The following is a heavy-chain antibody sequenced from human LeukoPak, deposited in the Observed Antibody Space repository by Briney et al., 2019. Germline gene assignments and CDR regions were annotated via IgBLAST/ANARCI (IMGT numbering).Heavy chain of an antibody. D-gene: IGHD6-13*01. V-gene: IGHV4-4*07. CDR1: GGAPSSYY. CDR2: IYTSGST. J-gene: IGHJ5*02. CDR3: ARLRIAAAGNWFDP. Sequence: PQTLSLTRTLSGGAPSSYYSGWIRPPARKGLEWIGRIYTSGSTNYNPSLKSRVTMSVDTSKNQFSLKLSSVTAADTAVYYCARLRIAAAGNWFDPWGQGTLVTVSS.